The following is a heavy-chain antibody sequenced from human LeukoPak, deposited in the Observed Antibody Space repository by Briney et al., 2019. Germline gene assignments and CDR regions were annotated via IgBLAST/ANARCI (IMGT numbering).Heavy chain of an antibody. D-gene: IGHD4-11*01. CDR2: IYHSGST. V-gene: IGHV4-38-2*01. CDR1: GYSISSGYY. J-gene: IGHJ4*02. Sequence: SETLSLTCAVSGYSISSGYYWGWIRQPPGKGLEWIGSIYHSGSTYYNPSLKSRVTISVDTSKNQFSLKLSSVTAADTAVYYCARTEGHSIRSPSPYWGQGTLVTVSS. CDR3: ARTEGHSIRSPSPY.